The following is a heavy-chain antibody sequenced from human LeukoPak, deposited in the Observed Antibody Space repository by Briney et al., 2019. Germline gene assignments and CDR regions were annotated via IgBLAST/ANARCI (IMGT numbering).Heavy chain of an antibody. J-gene: IGHJ4*02. Sequence: GGSLRLSCAASGFTFSSYSMNWVRQAPGKGLEWVSYISSSSSTIYYADSVKGRFTISRDNAKNSLYLQMNSLRAEDTAVYYCAKVFRSGDLFVSDYWGQGTLVTVSS. D-gene: IGHD4-17*01. CDR2: ISSSSSTI. V-gene: IGHV3-48*01. CDR1: GFTFSSYS. CDR3: AKVFRSGDLFVSDY.